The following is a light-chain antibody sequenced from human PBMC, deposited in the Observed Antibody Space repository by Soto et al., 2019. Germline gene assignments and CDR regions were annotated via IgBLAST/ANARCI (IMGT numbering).Light chain of an antibody. CDR3: QQYNSYSPYT. CDR1: QSISRW. CDR2: KAS. J-gene: IGKJ2*01. V-gene: IGKV1-5*03. Sequence: DIQMTQSPSTLSASVGDRVTITCRASQSISRWLAWYDQKPGKAPKLLIYKASSLESGVPSRFSGSESGTEFTLTISTLQPDDFAPYYCQQYNSYSPYTFGQGTKLEIK.